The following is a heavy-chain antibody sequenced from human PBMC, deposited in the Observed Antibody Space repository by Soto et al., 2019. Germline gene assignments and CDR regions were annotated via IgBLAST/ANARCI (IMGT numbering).Heavy chain of an antibody. CDR3: AAPRDEYGSGVSWFTYGMDI. D-gene: IGHD3-10*01. Sequence: GGSLRLSCLASGFTFSNFAMTWVRHVPGRGLEWVASLDGAGGSTYYAESVRGRFSISRDNSQNTLFLQMKRLTVDDTAIYYCAAPRDEYGSGVSWFTYGMDIWGQGTTVTVSS. V-gene: IGHV3-23*01. CDR2: LDGAGGST. CDR1: GFTFSNFA. J-gene: IGHJ6*02.